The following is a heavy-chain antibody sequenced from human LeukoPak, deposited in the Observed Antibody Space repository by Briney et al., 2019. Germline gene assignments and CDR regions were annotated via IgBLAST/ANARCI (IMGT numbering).Heavy chain of an antibody. CDR1: GFAFSSYG. Sequence: GGSLRLSCAASGFAFSSYGMHWVRQAPHKRRWSVACIRYDGSNKYYADSVRGRFPISRDNSKNTLYLQMNGLRAEETAVYYWVTEDYWGQGTLVTVSS. J-gene: IGHJ4*02. CDR2: IRYDGSNK. CDR3: VTEDY. V-gene: IGHV3-30*02.